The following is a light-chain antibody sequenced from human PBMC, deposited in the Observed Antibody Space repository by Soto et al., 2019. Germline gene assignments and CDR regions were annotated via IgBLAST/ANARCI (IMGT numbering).Light chain of an antibody. Sequence: EIVLTQSPATLSFSPGERATLSGRASQSVSSYLAWYQQKPGQAPRLLIYDASNRATGIPARFSGSGSGTDFTLTISSLEPEDFAVYYCQQRSNWPSFGQGTRLEI. J-gene: IGKJ5*01. CDR2: DAS. CDR1: QSVSSY. CDR3: QQRSNWPS. V-gene: IGKV3-11*01.